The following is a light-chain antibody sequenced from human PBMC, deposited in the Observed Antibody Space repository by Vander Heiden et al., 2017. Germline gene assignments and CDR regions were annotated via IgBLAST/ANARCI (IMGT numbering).Light chain of an antibody. CDR3: QQNDSNPPVT. Sequence: DIQMTQPPSSLSASVGDRVTITCRASQSISSYLNWYQQKPGKAPKLLIYAASSWQSGVPSRFSGSGYGTDFTLTISSRQPEDFAAYYCQQNDSNPPVTFGGGTKVEIK. CDR1: QSISSY. V-gene: IGKV1-39*01. CDR2: AAS. J-gene: IGKJ4*01.